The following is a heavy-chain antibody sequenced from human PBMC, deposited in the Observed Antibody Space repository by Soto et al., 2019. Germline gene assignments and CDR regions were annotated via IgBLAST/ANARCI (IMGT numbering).Heavy chain of an antibody. D-gene: IGHD2-21*01. J-gene: IGHJ4*02. CDR3: ARLRVDSGGYHFDI. CDR2: IDWEDEK. V-gene: IGHV2-70*01. CDR1: GFSLSTVSMC. Sequence: GSGPTLVNPTQTLTLTCSFSGFSLSTVSMCVSWIRQTPGKALEYLALIDWEDEKFYSASLKTRLTISKDTSKNQVVLTMTDMDPADTATYYCARLRVDSGGYHFDIWGQGTLVTVSS.